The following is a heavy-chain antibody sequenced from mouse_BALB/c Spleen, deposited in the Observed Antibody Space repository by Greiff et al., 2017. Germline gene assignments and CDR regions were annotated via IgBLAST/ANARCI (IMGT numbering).Heavy chain of an antibody. CDR2: ISSGSSTI. V-gene: IGHV5-17*02. D-gene: IGHD1-1*01. CDR1: GFTFSSFG. J-gene: IGHJ3*01. Sequence: EVQRVESGGGLVQPGGSRKLSCAASGFTFSSFGMHWVRQAPEKGLEWVAYISSGSSTIYYADTVKGRFTISRDNPKNTLFLQMTRLRSEDTAMYYCARERDYYGSSYWFAYWGQGTLVTVSA. CDR3: ARERDYYGSSYWFAY.